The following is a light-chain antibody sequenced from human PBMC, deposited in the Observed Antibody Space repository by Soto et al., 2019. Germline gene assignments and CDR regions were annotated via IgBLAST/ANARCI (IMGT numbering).Light chain of an antibody. CDR3: SSYTSSSTLPYV. V-gene: IGLV2-14*01. J-gene: IGLJ1*01. Sequence: QSALTQTASVSGSHGQSITISCTGTSSDVGGYNYVSWYQQHPGKAPKLMIYDVSNRPSGVSNRFSGSKSGNTASLTISGLQAEDEADYYCSSYTSSSTLPYVFGTGTKVTVL. CDR2: DVS. CDR1: SSDVGGYNY.